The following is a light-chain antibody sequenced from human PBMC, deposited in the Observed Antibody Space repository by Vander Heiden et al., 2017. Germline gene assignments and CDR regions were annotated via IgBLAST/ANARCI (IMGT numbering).Light chain of an antibody. CDR1: QSIRSW. V-gene: IGKV1-5*03. J-gene: IGKJ2*02. CDR2: KAS. Sequence: DIQMTPSPSTLSASVGDRVTITCRASQSIRSWLAWYQQKPGKAPKLLIYKASSLESGVPSRFSGSGSGTEFTLTISSLQPDEFATYYCQQYNSYPCTFGQGTKLEIK. CDR3: QQYNSYPCT.